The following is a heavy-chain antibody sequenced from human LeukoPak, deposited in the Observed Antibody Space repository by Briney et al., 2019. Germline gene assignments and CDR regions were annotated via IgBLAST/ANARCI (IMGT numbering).Heavy chain of an antibody. CDR3: ARTIVRATKLAGLDY. J-gene: IGHJ4*02. CDR1: GGSISNFY. D-gene: IGHD1-26*01. CDR2: IYYSGSA. V-gene: IGHV4-59*01. Sequence: PSETLSLTCTVAGGSISNFYWSWIRQPPGKGLEWIGYIYYSGSANYSPSLKSRVTISVDTSKNQFSLKLSSVTAADTAVYYCARTIVRATKLAGLDYWGQGNLVTVSS.